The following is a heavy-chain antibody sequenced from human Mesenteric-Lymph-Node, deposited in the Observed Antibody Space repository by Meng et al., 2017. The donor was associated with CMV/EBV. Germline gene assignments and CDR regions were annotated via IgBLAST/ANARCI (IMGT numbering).Heavy chain of an antibody. CDR1: GFTFSSYS. D-gene: IGHD6-19*01. CDR2: ISSSRSYI. V-gene: IGHV3-21*01. CDR3: ARDGPHTGSGWFPDAFDI. J-gene: IGHJ3*02. Sequence: GESLKISCAASGFTFSSYSMNWVRQAPGKGLEWVSSISSSRSYIFYADSVKGRFTISRDNSKNSLYLQMNSLRAEDTAVYYCARDGPHTGSGWFPDAFDIWGQGTMVTVSS.